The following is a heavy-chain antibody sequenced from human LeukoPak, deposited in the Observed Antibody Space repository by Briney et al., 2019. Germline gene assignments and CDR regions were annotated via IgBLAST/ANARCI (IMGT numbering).Heavy chain of an antibody. J-gene: IGHJ4*02. CDR2: INQHGSEK. Sequence: GGSLRLSCAASGFTFNSNWMSWVRQAPGKGLEWVANINQHGSEKKYVDSVKGRFTISRDNAQNSLFLQMNSLRAEDTAVYYRARVDSGNGGYYDYWGQGTLVTVSS. CDR1: GFTFNSNW. V-gene: IGHV3-7*01. CDR3: ARVDSGNGGYYDY. D-gene: IGHD3-22*01.